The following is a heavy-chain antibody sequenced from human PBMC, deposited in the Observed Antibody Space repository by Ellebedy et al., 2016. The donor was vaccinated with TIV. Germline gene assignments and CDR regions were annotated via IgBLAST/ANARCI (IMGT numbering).Heavy chain of an antibody. CDR1: GFTFSTYG. J-gene: IGHJ4*02. D-gene: IGHD6-13*01. CDR2: ISYDGNNN. V-gene: IGHV3-30*18. CDR3: AKGGRSNWYVDY. Sequence: GGSLRLSXAASGFTFSTYGMHWVRQAPGKGLEWVAVISYDGNNNHYADSVKGRFTISRDNSKNTLFLQMNTLRPEDTAVYYCAKGGRSNWYVDYWGQGTLVTVSS.